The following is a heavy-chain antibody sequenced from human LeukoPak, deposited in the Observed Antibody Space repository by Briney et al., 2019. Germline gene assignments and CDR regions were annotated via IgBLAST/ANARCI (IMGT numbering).Heavy chain of an antibody. CDR1: GFSFSRND. Sequence: GGSLRLSCAAPGFSFSRNDMHWVRQPTGKRLEWVSRIGSAGDTYNAGSVKGRFTISRGNANNSLYLHMNGLRAGDTAGYYCARSGVVTNSTDFTDYYCIDVWGKGTTVTVSS. CDR2: IGSAGDT. J-gene: IGHJ6*03. D-gene: IGHD3-22*01. V-gene: IGHV3-13*01. CDR3: ARSGVVTNSTDFTDYYCIDV.